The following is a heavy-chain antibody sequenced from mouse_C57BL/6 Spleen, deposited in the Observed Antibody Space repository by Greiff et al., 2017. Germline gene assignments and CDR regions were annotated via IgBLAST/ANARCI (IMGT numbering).Heavy chain of an antibody. CDR3: AKSTGSSYLYFDV. CDR1: GYTFTSYG. Sequence: QVQLKESGAELARPGASVKLSCKASGYTFTSYGISWVKQRTGQGLEWIGEIYPRSGNTYYNEKFKGKATLTADKSSSTAYMELRSLTSEDSAVYCCAKSTGSSYLYFDVWGTGTTVTVSS. J-gene: IGHJ1*03. D-gene: IGHD1-1*01. V-gene: IGHV1-81*01. CDR2: IYPRSGNT.